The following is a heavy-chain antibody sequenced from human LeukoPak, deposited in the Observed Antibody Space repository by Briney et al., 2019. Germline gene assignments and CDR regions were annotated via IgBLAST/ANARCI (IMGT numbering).Heavy chain of an antibody. Sequence: GASVKVSCKASGYTFTSYYMHWVRQAPGQGLEWMGIINPSGGSTSYAQKFQGRVTMTRDTSTSTVYMELSSLRSEDTAVYYCARALYDDSSGHQSVPIDYWGQGTLVTVSS. CDR3: ARALYDDSSGHQSVPIDY. V-gene: IGHV1-46*01. CDR2: INPSGGST. D-gene: IGHD3-22*01. CDR1: GYTFTSYY. J-gene: IGHJ4*02.